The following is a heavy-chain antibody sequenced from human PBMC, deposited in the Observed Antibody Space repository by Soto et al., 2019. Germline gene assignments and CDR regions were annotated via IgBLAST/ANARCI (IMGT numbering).Heavy chain of an antibody. J-gene: IGHJ5*02. D-gene: IGHD3-16*01. CDR1: GVSITDYH. CDR2: IFSRGTP. Sequence: QVQLQESGPGLVKPSETLSLTCTVSGVSITDYHWSWIRQSPGRGLEWIGYIFSRGTPNYNPSLKSRVTISVDTSRNQFSLKLNSLTAADTAMYFCAKRFGEYVGWFDPWGQGALVIVSS. V-gene: IGHV4-59*01. CDR3: AKRFGEYVGWFDP.